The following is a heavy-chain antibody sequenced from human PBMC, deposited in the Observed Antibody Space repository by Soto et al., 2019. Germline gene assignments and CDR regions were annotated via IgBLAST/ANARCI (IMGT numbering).Heavy chain of an antibody. CDR3: ARDLFGEDGAGYFDY. CDR2: ISGLNGNP. Sequence: QVHLVQSGVEVKKPGASVKVSCKASGYSFSTYGISWVRQAPGQGLEWMGWISGLNGNPNYAQNLQGRVTMTTDTSTSTAYMELRRLAFDDTAMYYCARDLFGEDGAGYFDYWGQGALVSVSS. J-gene: IGHJ4*02. CDR1: GYSFSTYG. V-gene: IGHV1-18*01. D-gene: IGHD3-10*01.